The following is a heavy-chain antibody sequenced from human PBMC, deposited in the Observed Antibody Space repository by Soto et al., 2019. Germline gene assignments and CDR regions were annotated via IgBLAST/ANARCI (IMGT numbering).Heavy chain of an antibody. CDR1: GDSVSSNSAA. CDR2: TYYRSKWYN. J-gene: IGHJ3*02. D-gene: IGHD3-22*01. V-gene: IGHV6-1*01. Sequence: PSQTLSLTCAISGDSVSSNSAAWNWIRQSPSRGLEWLGRTYYRSKWYNDYAVSVKSRVTISVDTSKNQFSLKLSSVTAADTAVYYCARGRDTMIVVVTDDAFDIWGQGTMVTVSS. CDR3: ARGRDTMIVVVTDDAFDI.